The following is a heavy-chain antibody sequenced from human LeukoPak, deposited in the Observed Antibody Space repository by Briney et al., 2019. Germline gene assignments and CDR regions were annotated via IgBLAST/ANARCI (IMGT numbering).Heavy chain of an antibody. J-gene: IGHJ5*02. CDR2: IDPSDSYT. V-gene: IGHV5-10-1*01. CDR1: GYSFTSNW. D-gene: IGHD1-1*01. CDR3: ARQPEGTWFDP. Sequence: GESLKISCKGSGYSFTSNWISWVRQMPGKGLEWMGRIDPSDSYTNYSPSFQGHVTISADKYISTAYLQWSSLKASDTAMYYCARQPEGTWFDPWGQGTLVTVSS.